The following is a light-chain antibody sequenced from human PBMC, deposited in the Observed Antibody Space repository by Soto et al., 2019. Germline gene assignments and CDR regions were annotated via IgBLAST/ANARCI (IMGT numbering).Light chain of an antibody. CDR2: GAS. CDR3: QQSYTSPVT. CDR1: QSISTY. J-gene: IGKJ4*01. Sequence: DIQMTQSPSSLSVSIGDRVTITCRASQSISTYLNWYEQNPGKAPNLLIYGASTLQSGVPLRFSGGGSGTYFTLTISGLQPEDFGSYYCQQSYTSPVTFGGGTKVEIK. V-gene: IGKV1-39*01.